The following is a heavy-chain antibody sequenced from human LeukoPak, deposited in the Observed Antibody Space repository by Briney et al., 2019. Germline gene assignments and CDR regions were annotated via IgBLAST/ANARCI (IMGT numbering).Heavy chain of an antibody. CDR3: ARDPTYSSALYYFDD. CDR1: GFTFSSYA. D-gene: IGHD6-19*01. J-gene: IGHJ4*02. Sequence: GGSLRLSCAASGFTFSSYAMHWVRQAPGKGLEWVAVISYDGSNKYYADSVKGRFTISRDNSKNTLYLQMSSLRAEDTAVYYCARDPTYSSALYYFDDWGQGTLVTVSS. V-gene: IGHV3-30*04. CDR2: ISYDGSNK.